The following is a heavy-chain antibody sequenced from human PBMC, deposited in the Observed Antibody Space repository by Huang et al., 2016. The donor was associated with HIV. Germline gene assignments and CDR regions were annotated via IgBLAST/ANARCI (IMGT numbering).Heavy chain of an antibody. J-gene: IGHJ4*02. CDR2: ISADNGHT. D-gene: IGHD6-19*01. CDR3: VRDRGAVAGTSPGY. CDR1: GYTFTSYG. Sequence: QVQLVQSGAEVKKPGASVKVSCKASGYTFTSYGISWVRQAPGQGLEWMGWISADNGHTNYAQKRQGRVTMTTETSTSTAYMELRSLRSDDTAVYYCVRDRGAVAGTSPGYWGQGTLVTVSS. V-gene: IGHV1-18*01.